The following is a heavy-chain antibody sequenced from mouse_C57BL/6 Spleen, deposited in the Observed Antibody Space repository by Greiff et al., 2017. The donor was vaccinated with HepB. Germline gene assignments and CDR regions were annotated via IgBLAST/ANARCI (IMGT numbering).Heavy chain of an antibody. Sequence: EVKLVESGGGLVQPGGSLKLSCAASGFTFSDYGMAWVRQAPRKGPEWVAFISNLAYSIYYADTVTGRFTISRENAKNTLYLEMSSLRSEDTAMYYCARHRYYGSSYWYFDVWGTGTTVTVSS. J-gene: IGHJ1*03. CDR3: ARHRYYGSSYWYFDV. V-gene: IGHV5-15*04. CDR1: GFTFSDYG. D-gene: IGHD1-1*01. CDR2: ISNLAYSI.